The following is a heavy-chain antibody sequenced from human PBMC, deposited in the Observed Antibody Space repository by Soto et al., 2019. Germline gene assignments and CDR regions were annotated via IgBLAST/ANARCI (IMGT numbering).Heavy chain of an antibody. V-gene: IGHV3-23*01. J-gene: IGHJ5*01. CDR2: ISDDSSRT. CDR1: GFTFNTFE. D-gene: IGHD3-16*01. Sequence: GGTLRLSCADSGFTFNTFEMSGVRQAPGRGLEWVSFISDDSSRTYYADAVKGRCTISRDNSNYTLYLQMNSLTAEDTAVYACVKGGWLDFWGQGTLVTVSS. CDR3: VKGGWLDF.